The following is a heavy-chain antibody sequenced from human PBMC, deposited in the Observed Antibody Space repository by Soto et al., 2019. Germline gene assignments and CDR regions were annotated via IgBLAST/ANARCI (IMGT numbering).Heavy chain of an antibody. V-gene: IGHV3-23*01. Sequence: PGGSLRLSWAASGCTFSSHAMSWIRQAQGKGLEWVSAISGSGGSTYYADSVKGRFTISRDNSKNTLYLQMNSLRAEDTAVYYCAKDQAPYSSGWFSPFDYWGQGTLVTVSS. D-gene: IGHD6-19*01. CDR2: ISGSGGST. CDR1: GCTFSSHA. J-gene: IGHJ4*02. CDR3: AKDQAPYSSGWFSPFDY.